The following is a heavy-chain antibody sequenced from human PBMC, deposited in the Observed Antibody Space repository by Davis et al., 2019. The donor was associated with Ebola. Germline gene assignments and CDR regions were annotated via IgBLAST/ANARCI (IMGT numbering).Heavy chain of an antibody. J-gene: IGHJ6*04. CDR1: GFTFSSYG. D-gene: IGHD3-3*01. Sequence: GESLKISCAASGFTFSSYGMHWVRQAPGKGLEWVAFIRYDGSNKYYADSVKGRFTISRDNSKKTLYLQMNSLRAEDTAVYYCAKSGLSIGVVKYHYGMDVWGKGTTVTVSS. CDR2: IRYDGSNK. CDR3: AKSGLSIGVVKYHYGMDV. V-gene: IGHV3-30*02.